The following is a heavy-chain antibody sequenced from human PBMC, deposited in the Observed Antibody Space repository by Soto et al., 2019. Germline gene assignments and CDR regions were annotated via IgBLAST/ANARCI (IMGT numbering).Heavy chain of an antibody. CDR3: ERRVQIDQSQYGMDV. Sequence: PSETLSLTCAVYGGSFSGYYWSWIRQPPGKGLEWIGEINHSGSTNYNPSLKSRVTISVDTSKNQFSLKLSSVTAADTAVYYCERRVQIDQSQYGMDVWGQGTTVTVYS. CDR2: INHSGST. V-gene: IGHV4-34*01. CDR1: GGSFSGYY. J-gene: IGHJ6*02.